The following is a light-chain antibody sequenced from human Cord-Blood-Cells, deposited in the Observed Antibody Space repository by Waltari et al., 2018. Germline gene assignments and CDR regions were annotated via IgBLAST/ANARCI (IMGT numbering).Light chain of an antibody. J-gene: IGKJ3*01. Sequence: DRVTITCRASQSISSYLNWYQQKPGKAPKLLIYAASSLQSGVPSRFSGSGSGTDFTLTISSQQPEDFATYYCQQSYSTPFTFGPGTKVDIK. CDR3: QQSYSTPFT. CDR1: QSISSY. CDR2: AAS. V-gene: IGKV1-39*01.